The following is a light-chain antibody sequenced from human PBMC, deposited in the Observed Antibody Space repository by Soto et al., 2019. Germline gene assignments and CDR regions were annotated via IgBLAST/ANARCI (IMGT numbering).Light chain of an antibody. Sequence: VLTQPPSASGTPGQRVTISCSGSSSNIGSNTVNWYQKLPGTAPKLLIYSNNQRPSGVPDRFSGSKSGTSASLAIIGLQSVDEADYYCAARDDSSNGQVFGTGTKVTVL. CDR1: SSNIGSNT. J-gene: IGLJ1*01. CDR2: SNN. V-gene: IGLV1-44*01. CDR3: AARDDSSNGQV.